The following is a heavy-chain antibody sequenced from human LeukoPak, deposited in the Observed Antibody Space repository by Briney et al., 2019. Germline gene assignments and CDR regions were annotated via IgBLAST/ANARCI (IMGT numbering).Heavy chain of an antibody. CDR2: IYHTGST. Sequence: PSETLSLTCAVSGYSISSGYYWVWIRPPPGKGLEWIGTIYHTGSTYYNPSLKSRATISVDTSENQFSLKLSSVTAADTAVYYCARLYAVVPAPLGYWGQGTLVTVSS. D-gene: IGHD2-2*01. CDR3: ARLYAVVPAPLGY. CDR1: GYSISSGYY. J-gene: IGHJ4*02. V-gene: IGHV4-38-2*01.